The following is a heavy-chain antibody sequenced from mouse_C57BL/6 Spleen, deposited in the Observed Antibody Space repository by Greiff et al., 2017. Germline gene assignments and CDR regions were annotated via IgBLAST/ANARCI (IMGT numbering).Heavy chain of an antibody. V-gene: IGHV5-9-1*02. CDR2: ISSGSDYI. CDR3: TRDEVLRDAMDD. J-gene: IGHJ4*01. Sequence: EVQLQESGEGLVKPGGSLKLSCAASGFTFRSYAMSWVRQTPEKRLEWVAYISSGSDYIYYADTVKGRFTISRDNARKTLYLHMSRLKCEDTAMYYCTRDEVLRDAMDDWGQGTSVTVSS. D-gene: IGHD2-14*01. CDR1: GFTFRSYA.